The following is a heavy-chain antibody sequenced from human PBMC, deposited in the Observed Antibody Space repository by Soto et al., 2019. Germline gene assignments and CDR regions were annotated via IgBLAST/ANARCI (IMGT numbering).Heavy chain of an antibody. CDR1: GGPIDTPNW. V-gene: IGHV4-4*02. CDR3: AREGFDHRTDS. CDR2: MYPSGSS. J-gene: IGHJ4*02. Sequence: QVQLQESGPGLVKPSETLSLTCAVSGGPIDTPNWWSWYRQPPGKGLEWIAEMYPSGSSNRNPSLNSRVTISLDTSSNHVSLKLTSLTAADTAIYYCAREGFDHRTDSWGQGIPVTVSS.